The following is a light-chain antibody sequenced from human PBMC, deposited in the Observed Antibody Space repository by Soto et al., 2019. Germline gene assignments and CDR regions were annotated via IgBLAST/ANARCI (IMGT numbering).Light chain of an antibody. CDR2: KAS. J-gene: IGKJ1*01. Sequence: DIQTTQSPSTLSASVGDRVTITCRASQSISSWLAWYQQKPGKAPKLLIYKASSLESGVPSRFSGSGSGTECTLTISSLQPDDFATYYCQQYNSYSTFGQGTKVDIK. CDR3: QQYNSYST. CDR1: QSISSW. V-gene: IGKV1-5*03.